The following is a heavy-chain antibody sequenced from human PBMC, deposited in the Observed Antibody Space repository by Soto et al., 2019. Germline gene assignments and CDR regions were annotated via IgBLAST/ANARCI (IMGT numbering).Heavy chain of an antibody. Sequence: SETLSLTCTVSGGSISSGGCYWNWIRQHPGKALEWIGYISYSGSTYYNPSLKSRITISVDTSKNQFSLKLSSVTAADTAVYYCARLDYYGSGSYYRPDSNHYYYYGMDVWGQGTTVTVSS. CDR2: ISYSGST. CDR1: GGSISSGGCY. CDR3: ARLDYYGSGSYYRPDSNHYYYYGMDV. J-gene: IGHJ6*02. D-gene: IGHD3-10*01. V-gene: IGHV4-31*03.